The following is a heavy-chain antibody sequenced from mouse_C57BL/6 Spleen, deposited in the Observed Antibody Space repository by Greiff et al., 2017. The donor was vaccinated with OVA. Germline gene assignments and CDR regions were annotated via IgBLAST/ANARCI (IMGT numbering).Heavy chain of an antibody. J-gene: IGHJ1*03. V-gene: IGHV1-31*01. CDR2: IYPYNGVS. Sequence: EVMLVESGPELVKPGASVKISCKASGYSFTGYYMHWVKQSHGNILDWIGYIYPYNGVSSYNQKFKGKATLTVDKSSSTAYMELRSLTSEDSAVYYCARSITTVVATAPGYFDVWGTGTTVTVSS. CDR3: ARSITTVVATAPGYFDV. D-gene: IGHD1-1*01. CDR1: GYSFTGYY.